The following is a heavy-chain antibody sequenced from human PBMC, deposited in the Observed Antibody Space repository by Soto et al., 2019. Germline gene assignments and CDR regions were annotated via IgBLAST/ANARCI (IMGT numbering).Heavy chain of an antibody. CDR2: IYYSGRP. CDR3: ASVGYCISTSCYSHP. D-gene: IGHD2-2*01. J-gene: IGHJ5*02. CDR1: GGSISSGDYY. V-gene: IGHV4-30-4*01. Sequence: QVQLQESGPGLVKPSQTLSLTCTVSGGSISSGDYYWSWIRQPPGKGLEWIGYIYYSGRPYYNPSLKSRVTISVDTSKNQFSLKLSSVTAADTAVYYCASVGYCISTSCYSHPWGQGTLVTVSS.